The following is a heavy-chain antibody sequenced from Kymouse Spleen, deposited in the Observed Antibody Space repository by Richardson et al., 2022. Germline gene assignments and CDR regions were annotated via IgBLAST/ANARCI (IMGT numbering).Heavy chain of an antibody. J-gene: IGHJ6*02. D-gene: IGHD4-23*01. Sequence: EVQLVESGGGLVQPGRSLRLSCAASGFTFDDYAMHWVRQAPGKGLEWVSGISWNSGSIGYADSVKGRFTISRDNAKNSLYLQMNSLRAEDTALYYCAKDTLYGGNSDYGMDVWGQGTTVTVSS. CDR1: GFTFDDYA. CDR3: AKDTLYGGNSDYGMDV. CDR2: ISWNSGSI. V-gene: IGHV3-9*01.